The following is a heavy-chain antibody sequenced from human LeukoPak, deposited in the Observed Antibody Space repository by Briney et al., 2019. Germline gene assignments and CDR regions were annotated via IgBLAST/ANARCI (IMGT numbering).Heavy chain of an antibody. Sequence: SETLSLTCAVYGGSFSGYYWSWIRQPPGKGLEWIGEINHSGSTNYNPSLKSRVTISVDTSKNQFSLKLSSVTAADTAVYYCARNYRGRPYGAPDYWGQGTLVTVSS. CDR1: GGSFSGYY. D-gene: IGHD4-17*01. J-gene: IGHJ4*02. CDR3: ARNYRGRPYGAPDY. V-gene: IGHV4-34*01. CDR2: INHSGST.